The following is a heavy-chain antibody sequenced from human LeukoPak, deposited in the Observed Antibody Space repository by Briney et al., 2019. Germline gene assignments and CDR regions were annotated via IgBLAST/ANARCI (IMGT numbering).Heavy chain of an antibody. J-gene: IGHJ4*02. V-gene: IGHV3-7*01. Sequence: PGGSLRLSCVASGFIFSNSWMTWVRRAPGKGLEWVANIKQGGSSKYYVDSVKGRFTISRDDAKNSLFLQMNSLRAEDTAVYYCGRGEGFLVDHWGQGTLVTVST. CDR1: GFIFSNSW. D-gene: IGHD3-3*01. CDR2: IKQGGSSK. CDR3: GRGEGFLVDH.